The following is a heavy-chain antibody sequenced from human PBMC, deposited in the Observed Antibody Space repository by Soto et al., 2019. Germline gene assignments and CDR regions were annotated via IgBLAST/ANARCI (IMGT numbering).Heavy chain of an antibody. J-gene: IGHJ4*02. CDR1: GGTFSSYA. CDR3: ASALVPAADGELWYGEHFDY. V-gene: IGHV1-69*12. D-gene: IGHD2-2*01. CDR2: IIPIFGTA. Sequence: QVQLVQSGAEVKKPGSSVKVSCKASGGTFSSYAISWVRQAPGQGLEWMGGIIPIFGTANYAQKVQGRVTITADEYTSTAYMELSSLRSEDTAVYYCASALVPAADGELWYGEHFDYWGQGTRVTVSS.